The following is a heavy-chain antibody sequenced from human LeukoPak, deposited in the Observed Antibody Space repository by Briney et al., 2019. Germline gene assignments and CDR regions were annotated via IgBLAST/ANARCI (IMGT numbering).Heavy chain of an antibody. D-gene: IGHD2-15*01. V-gene: IGHV3-49*04. CDR1: GFTFGDYA. Sequence: SGGSLRLSCTASGFTFGDYAMSWVRQAPGKGLEWVGFIRSKAYGGTTEYAASVKGRFTISRDDSKSITYLQMNSLKTEDTAVYYCTRGPSIRRTQYCSGGSCYFWFDPWGQGTLVTVSS. CDR3: TRGPSIRRTQYCSGGSCYFWFDP. J-gene: IGHJ5*02. CDR2: IRSKAYGGTT.